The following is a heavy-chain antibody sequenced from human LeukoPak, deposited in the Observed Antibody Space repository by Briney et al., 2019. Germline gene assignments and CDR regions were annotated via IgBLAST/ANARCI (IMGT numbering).Heavy chain of an antibody. CDR2: IYYSGST. Sequence: PSETLSLTCTVSGGSISSSSYYWGWIRQPPGKGLEWIGSIYYSGSTYYNPSLKSRVTISVDTSKNQFSLKLSSVTAADTAVYYCARHGSSSSFPFDYWGQGTLVTVSS. V-gene: IGHV4-39*01. D-gene: IGHD6-6*01. CDR3: ARHGSSSSFPFDY. J-gene: IGHJ4*02. CDR1: GGSISSSSYY.